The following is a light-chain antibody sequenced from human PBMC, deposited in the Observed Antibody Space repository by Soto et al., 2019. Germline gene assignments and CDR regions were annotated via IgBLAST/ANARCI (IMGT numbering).Light chain of an antibody. CDR2: AAS. CDR3: QQTDSFPLS. Sequence: DIQMSQSPSTLSASVGDTVTITCRASQSIGSWLAWYQQKPGKAPKLLIFAASTLVRGVPSRFSGRGSGTEFTLTISSLQPEDFATYYCQQTDSFPLSFGGGTKVDIK. J-gene: IGKJ4*01. CDR1: QSIGSW. V-gene: IGKV1-5*01.